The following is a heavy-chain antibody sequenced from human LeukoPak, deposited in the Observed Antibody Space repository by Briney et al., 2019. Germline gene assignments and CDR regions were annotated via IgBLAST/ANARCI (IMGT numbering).Heavy chain of an antibody. CDR1: GYTFISFD. CDR3: ARGAWSLWFGEWAFDY. J-gene: IGHJ4*02. CDR2: MSPNSGNT. D-gene: IGHD3-10*01. Sequence: GASVKVSCKTSGYTFISFDINWVRQATGQGLEWMGWMSPNSGNTGYAQKFQGRVTMTRNTSISTAYMELSSLRSEDTAVYYCARGAWSLWFGEWAFDYWGQGTLVTVSS. V-gene: IGHV1-8*01.